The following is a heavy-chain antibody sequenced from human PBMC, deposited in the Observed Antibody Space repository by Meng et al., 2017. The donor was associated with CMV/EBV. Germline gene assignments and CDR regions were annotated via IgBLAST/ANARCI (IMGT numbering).Heavy chain of an antibody. CDR2: ISSSSSYI. CDR3: ARDLLGHCSSTSCPPY. D-gene: IGHD2-2*01. V-gene: IGHV3-21*01. Sequence: GESLKISCAASGFTFSSYSMNWVRQAPGKGLEWVSSISSSSSYIYYADSVKGRFTISRDNAKNSLYLQMNSLRAEDTAVYYCARDLLGHCSSTSCPPYWGQGTLVTVS. CDR1: GFTFSSYS. J-gene: IGHJ4*02.